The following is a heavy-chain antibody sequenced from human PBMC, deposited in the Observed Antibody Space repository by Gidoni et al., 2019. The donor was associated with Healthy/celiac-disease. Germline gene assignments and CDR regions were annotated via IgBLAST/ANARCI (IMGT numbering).Heavy chain of an antibody. V-gene: IGHV3-23*01. Sequence: EVQLLESWGGLVQPGGSLRLSCAASGFTFSSYDISWVRQAPGKGLEWVSAISGSGGRTYYADSVKGRFTISRDNSKNTLYLQMNSLRAEDTAVYYCAKGSPSRVGVTIAARKSFDYWGQGTLVTVSS. CDR2: ISGSGGRT. CDR3: AKGSPSRVGVTIAARKSFDY. D-gene: IGHD6-6*01. J-gene: IGHJ4*02. CDR1: GFTFSSYD.